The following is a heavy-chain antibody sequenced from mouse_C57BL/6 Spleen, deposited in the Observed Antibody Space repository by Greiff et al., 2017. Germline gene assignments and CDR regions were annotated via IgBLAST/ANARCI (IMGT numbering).Heavy chain of an antibody. CDR2: INPNNGGT. CDR1: GYTFTDYY. V-gene: IGHV1-26*01. J-gene: IGHJ3*01. CDR3: AHEGHYGAY. Sequence: VQLQQSGPELVKPGASVKISCKASGYTFTDYYMNWVKQSHGKSLEWIGDINPNNGGTSYNQKFKGKATLTVDKSSSTAYMELRSLTSEDSAVYYCAHEGHYGAYWGQGTLVTVSA. D-gene: IGHD1-1*01.